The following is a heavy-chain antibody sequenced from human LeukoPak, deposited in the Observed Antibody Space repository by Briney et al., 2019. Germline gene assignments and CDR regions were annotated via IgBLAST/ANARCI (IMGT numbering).Heavy chain of an antibody. CDR3: ASHYDTSGYRYFDF. J-gene: IGHJ4*02. CDR2: ISYDGSNK. CDR1: GFTFSRYA. V-gene: IGHV3-30-3*01. D-gene: IGHD3-22*01. Sequence: GGSLRLSCAASGFTFSRYAMHWVRQAPGKGLEWVAVISYDGSNKYYADSVKGRFTISRDSSKNTLYLQMNSLRAEDTAVYYCASHYDTSGYRYFDFRGQGTLVTVSS.